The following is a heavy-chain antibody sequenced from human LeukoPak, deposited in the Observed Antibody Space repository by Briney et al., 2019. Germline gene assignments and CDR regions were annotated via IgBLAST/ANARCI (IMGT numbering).Heavy chain of an antibody. Sequence: SVKVSCKASGGTFSSYAISWVRQAPGQGLEWMGRIIPILGIANYAQKFQGRVTITADKSTSTAYMELSSLRSEDTAVYYCARIQGLHGMDVWGQGTTVTVSS. D-gene: IGHD1-1*01. V-gene: IGHV1-69*04. J-gene: IGHJ6*02. CDR3: ARIQGLHGMDV. CDR1: GGTFSSYA. CDR2: IIPILGIA.